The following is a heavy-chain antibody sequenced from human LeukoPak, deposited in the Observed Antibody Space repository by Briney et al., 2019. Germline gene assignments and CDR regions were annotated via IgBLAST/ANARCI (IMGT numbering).Heavy chain of an antibody. V-gene: IGHV3-9*01. Sequence: GRSLRLSCAASGFTFDEYAMHWVRQAPGKGLEWVSGISWNSGSKGYAGSVKGRFTISRDNSKNTLYLQMSSLRAEDTAVYYCAKGTMDGGQYYYDSSGGQGTLVTVSS. J-gene: IGHJ4*02. CDR2: ISWNSGSK. CDR1: GFTFDEYA. D-gene: IGHD3-22*01. CDR3: AKGTMDGGQYYYDSS.